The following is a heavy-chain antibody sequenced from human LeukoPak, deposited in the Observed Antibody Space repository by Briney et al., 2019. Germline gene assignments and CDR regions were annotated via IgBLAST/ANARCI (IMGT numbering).Heavy chain of an antibody. Sequence: GASVKVSFKASGGTFSSYAISWVRQAPGQGLEWMGGIIPIFGTANYAEKFQGRVTITTDESTSTAYMELSSLRSEDTAVYPCARATREGIAARSYYYYMDFWGKGTPVTVSS. CDR2: IIPIFGTA. D-gene: IGHD6-6*01. J-gene: IGHJ6*03. CDR1: GGTFSSYA. V-gene: IGHV1-69*05. CDR3: ARATREGIAARSYYYYMDF.